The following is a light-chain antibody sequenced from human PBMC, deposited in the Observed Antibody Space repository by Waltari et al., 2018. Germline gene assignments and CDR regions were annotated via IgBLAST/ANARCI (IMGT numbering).Light chain of an antibody. J-gene: IGLJ1*01. Sequence: LSQPPSVSVAPGQAAKITCERDNIGGQRVHWYQQKSGQAPILIIYFENDRPPGTPERFAGSSSGNTATLTSSRVEAEDEGDYYCQVWLSNSDHPVFGSGTRVSVL. V-gene: IGLV3-21*04. CDR2: FEN. CDR1: NIGGQR. CDR3: QVWLSNSDHPV.